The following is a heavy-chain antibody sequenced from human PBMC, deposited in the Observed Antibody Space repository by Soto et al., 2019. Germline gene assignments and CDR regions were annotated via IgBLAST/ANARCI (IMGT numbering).Heavy chain of an antibody. CDR2: ISGSGGST. Sequence: GSLRLSCAASGFTFSSYAMSWVRQAPGKGLEWVLAISGSGGSTYYADTVEGRFTISRDNSKNTQYLQMNSPSAEDTAVYYCAKRIELCCDFWSGYPLDVWGQGTTVTVSS. V-gene: IGHV3-23*01. J-gene: IGHJ6*02. CDR3: AKRIELCCDFWSGYPLDV. CDR1: GFTFSSYA. D-gene: IGHD3-3*01.